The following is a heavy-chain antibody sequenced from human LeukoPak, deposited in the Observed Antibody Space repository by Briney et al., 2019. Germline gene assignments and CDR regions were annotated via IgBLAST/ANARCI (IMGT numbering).Heavy chain of an antibody. J-gene: IGHJ4*02. V-gene: IGHV4-59*01. CDR2: IYYSGST. CDR1: GGSISSYY. D-gene: IGHD4-23*01. CDR3: ARVSETVVTRSSYYFDH. Sequence: SETLSLTCTVSGGSISSYYWSWIRQPPGKGLEWIGYIYYSGSTNYNPSLKSRVTISVDTSKNQFSLKLSSVTAADTAVYYCARVSETVVTRSSYYFDHWGQGTLVTVSS.